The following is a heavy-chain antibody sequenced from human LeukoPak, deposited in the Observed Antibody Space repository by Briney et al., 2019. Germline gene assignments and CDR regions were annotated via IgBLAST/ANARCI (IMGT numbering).Heavy chain of an antibody. D-gene: IGHD1-26*01. Sequence: RHGESLKISCKGSGYSFTSYWIGWVRQMPGKGLEWMGIIYPGDSDTRYSPSFQGQVTISADKSISTAYLQRSSLKASDTAMYYCARGSGSYGDAFDIWGQGTMVTVSS. CDR1: GYSFTSYW. CDR2: IYPGDSDT. CDR3: ARGSGSYGDAFDI. V-gene: IGHV5-51*01. J-gene: IGHJ3*02.